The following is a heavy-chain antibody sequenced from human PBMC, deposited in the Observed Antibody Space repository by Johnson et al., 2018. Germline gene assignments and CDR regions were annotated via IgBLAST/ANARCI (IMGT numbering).Heavy chain of an antibody. CDR3: AGGLYGMDV. CDR2: ISSSSSYI. Sequence: EVQLVESGGGFVQPGGSLRLSCAASGFTFSSYSMNWVRQAPGKGLEWVSSISSSSSYIYYADSVKGRFTISRDNSKNTLYLQMNSLGAEDTAVYYCAGGLYGMDVGGQGTTVTVSS. CDR1: GFTFSSYS. J-gene: IGHJ6*02. V-gene: IGHV3-21*04.